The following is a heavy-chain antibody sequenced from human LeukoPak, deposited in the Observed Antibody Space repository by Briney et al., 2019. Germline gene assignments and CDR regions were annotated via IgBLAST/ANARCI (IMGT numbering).Heavy chain of an antibody. V-gene: IGHV1-46*02. J-gene: IGHJ4*02. CDR1: GYTFNAYY. CDR3: ARGLPATFDY. D-gene: IGHD2-2*01. Sequence: ASVKVSCKASGYTFNAYYIHWVRQAPGQGLEWMGLINPGGTTNYAQKFQGRVTMTKDTSTNTVYMELSSLRSEDTAVYYCARGLPATFDYWGQGTLVTVSS. CDR2: INPGGTT.